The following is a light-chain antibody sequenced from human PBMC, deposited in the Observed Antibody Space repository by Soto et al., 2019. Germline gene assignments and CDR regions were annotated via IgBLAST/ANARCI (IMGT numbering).Light chain of an antibody. V-gene: IGKV3-20*01. CDR2: GVS. CDR3: QQYANSPIT. Sequence: ELVLTQSPGTLSLSPVESAALSGMSSQPVSSNFLAWYQQTRGQAPRLLIYGVSSRASGIPDRFFGSGSGTDFTLTINGLEPEDCAVYYCQQYANSPITGDQGTRLEIK. CDR1: QPVSSNF. J-gene: IGKJ5*01.